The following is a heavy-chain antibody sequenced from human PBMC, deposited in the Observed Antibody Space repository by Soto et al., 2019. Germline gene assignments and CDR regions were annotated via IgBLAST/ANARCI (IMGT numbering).Heavy chain of an antibody. Sequence: SQTLSLTCTVSGGTISSYYWSWFRQPPGKGLEWIGYIYYSGSTNYNPSLKSRVSVSVDTSKNQFFLRLSSVTAGDTAVYYCARHVISLNIGNHSGSIDVRGHGTMVSV. CDR3: ARHVISLNIGNHSGSIDV. CDR1: GGTISSYY. V-gene: IGHV4-59*08. CDR2: IYYSGST. J-gene: IGHJ3*01. D-gene: IGHD2-21*01.